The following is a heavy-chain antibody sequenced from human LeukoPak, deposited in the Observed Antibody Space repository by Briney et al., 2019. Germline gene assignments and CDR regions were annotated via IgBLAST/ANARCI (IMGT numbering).Heavy chain of an antibody. CDR3: ASGIRERGFDS. Sequence: GGSLRLSCAASGFTFSSYSMNWVRQAPGKGLEWVSSISPSGSAIFYAHSVKGRFTISRDNAKNSLYLQMNSLRAEDTALYFCASGIRERGFDSWGQGTLVTVSS. J-gene: IGHJ4*02. CDR1: GFTFSSYS. V-gene: IGHV3-21*01. CDR2: ISPSGSAI. D-gene: IGHD1-1*01.